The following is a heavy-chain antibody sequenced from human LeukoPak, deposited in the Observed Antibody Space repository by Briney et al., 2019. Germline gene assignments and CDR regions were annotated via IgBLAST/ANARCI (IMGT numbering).Heavy chain of an antibody. CDR2: IGSSSSYI. Sequence: GGSLRLSCAASGFTFSSYSMNWVRQAPGKGLEWVSSIGSSSSYIYYADSVKGRFTISRDNAKNSLYLQMNSLRAEDTAVYYCAREDDGYYGNDYWGQGTLVTVSS. D-gene: IGHD3-3*01. CDR3: AREDDGYYGNDY. V-gene: IGHV3-21*01. J-gene: IGHJ4*02. CDR1: GFTFSSYS.